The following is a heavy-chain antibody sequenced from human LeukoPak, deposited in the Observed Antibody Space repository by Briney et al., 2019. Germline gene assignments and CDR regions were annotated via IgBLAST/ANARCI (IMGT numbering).Heavy chain of an antibody. CDR1: GFTFSSYG. CDR2: ISYDGSNK. D-gene: IGHD2-15*01. J-gene: IGHJ3*02. V-gene: IGHV3-30*18. CDR3: AKLLLAYCSGGSCPPDAFDI. Sequence: GGSLRLSCAASGFTFSSYGMHWVRQAPGKGLEWVAVISYDGSNKYYADSVKGRFTISRGNSKNTLYLQMNSLRAEDTAVYYCAKLLLAYCSGGSCPPDAFDIWGQGTMVTVSS.